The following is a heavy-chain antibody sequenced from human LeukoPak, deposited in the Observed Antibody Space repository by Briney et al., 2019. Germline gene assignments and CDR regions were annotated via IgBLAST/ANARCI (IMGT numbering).Heavy chain of an antibody. Sequence: GGSLKLSCAASGFTFSGSAMHWVRQASGKGLEWVGRIRSKANSYATAYAASVKGRFTISRDNAKNSLYLQMNSLRAEDMALYYCAKDKNDRYSYGLDYWGQGTLVTVSS. CDR3: AKDKNDRYSYGLDY. CDR1: GFTFSGSA. CDR2: IRSKANSYAT. D-gene: IGHD5-18*01. V-gene: IGHV3-73*01. J-gene: IGHJ4*02.